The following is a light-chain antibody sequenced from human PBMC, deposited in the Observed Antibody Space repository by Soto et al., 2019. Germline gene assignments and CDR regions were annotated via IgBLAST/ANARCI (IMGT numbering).Light chain of an antibody. CDR2: AAS. CDR3: LQERGFPRT. V-gene: IGKV1-6*02. CDR1: QDIRNE. Sequence: IQMTQSPSSLSASVGDTVTITCRARQDIRNELGWYQQKPGTAPKFLIYAASSLDSGVPSRFSGSGSGTDFTLTISGRQREDFAGYDCLQERGFPRTFGQGTKVEIK. J-gene: IGKJ1*01.